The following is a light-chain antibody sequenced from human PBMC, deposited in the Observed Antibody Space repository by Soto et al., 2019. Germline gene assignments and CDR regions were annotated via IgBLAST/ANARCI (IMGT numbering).Light chain of an antibody. CDR1: QSFRSSY. V-gene: IGKV3-20*01. J-gene: IGKJ3*01. Sequence: EIVLTQSPGTLSLSPGERATLSCRASQSFRSSYLTWYHQKPGQAPRLLIFGASSRATGTPDRISGSGSGTDYTLTINRLEPEGFGVYYCQQYGDSVFTFGPGTTVEIK. CDR3: QQYGDSVFT. CDR2: GAS.